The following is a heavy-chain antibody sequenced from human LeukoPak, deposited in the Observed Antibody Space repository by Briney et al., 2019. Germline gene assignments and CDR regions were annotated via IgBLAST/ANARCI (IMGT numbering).Heavy chain of an antibody. V-gene: IGHV3-53*01. J-gene: IGHJ4*02. CDR2: IYSGGGT. D-gene: IGHD5-24*01. Sequence: GGSLRLSCAASGFIVSTKYMTWVRQAPGKGLEWVSVIYSGGGTYYADSVKGRFTISRDNSKNTLYLQMNNLGAEDTAVYYCASGEMATVTLDYWGQGTLVVVSS. CDR3: ASGEMATVTLDY. CDR1: GFIVSTKY.